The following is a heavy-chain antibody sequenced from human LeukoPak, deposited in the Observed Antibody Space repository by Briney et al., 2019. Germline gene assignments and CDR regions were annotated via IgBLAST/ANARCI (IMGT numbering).Heavy chain of an antibody. CDR2: IIPIFGTA. Sequence: SVEVSCKASGGTFSSYAISWVRQAPGQGLEWMGGIIPIFGTANCAQKFKGRVTITADESTSTAYMELGSLRSEDMAVYYGARKGALRFGELFDYMDVWGKGTTVTVSS. CDR1: GGTFSSYA. V-gene: IGHV1-69*13. D-gene: IGHD3-10*01. CDR3: ARKGALRFGELFDYMDV. J-gene: IGHJ6*03.